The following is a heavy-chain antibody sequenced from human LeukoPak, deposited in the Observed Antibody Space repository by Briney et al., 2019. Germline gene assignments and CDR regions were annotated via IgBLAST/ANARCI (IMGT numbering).Heavy chain of an antibody. Sequence: SETLSLTCTVSGGSIRSYYWSWIRQPPGKGLEWVGYIYRSGSPNYNPSLKSRVATSIDTSRNQFSLKLSSVTAADTAVYYCARVLKFYYSSGSYSYYFDYWGRGTLVTVSS. CDR3: ARVLKFYYSSGSYSYYFDY. D-gene: IGHD3-10*01. V-gene: IGHV4-59*01. CDR1: GGSIRSYY. J-gene: IGHJ4*02. CDR2: IYRSGSP.